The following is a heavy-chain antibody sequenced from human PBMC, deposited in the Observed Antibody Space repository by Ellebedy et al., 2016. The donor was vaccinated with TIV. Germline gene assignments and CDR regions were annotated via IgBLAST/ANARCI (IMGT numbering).Heavy chain of an antibody. CDR1: GFTFSGYW. Sequence: GESLKISCAASGFTFSGYWMNWVRQAPGKGLEWVANIKEDGTEKYYVDSVKGRFTVSRDNAKNSLYLQMNSLRAEDTAVYYCARVSGPLDYWGQGTLVTVSS. V-gene: IGHV3-7*04. D-gene: IGHD6-19*01. J-gene: IGHJ4*02. CDR3: ARVSGPLDY. CDR2: IKEDGTEK.